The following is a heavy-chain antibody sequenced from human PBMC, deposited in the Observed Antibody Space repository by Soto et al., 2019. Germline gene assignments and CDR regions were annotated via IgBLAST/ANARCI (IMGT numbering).Heavy chain of an antibody. CDR3: AKSNRGAPHLSTGTTLVWFAP. Sequence: PGGSLRLSCAASGFTFCSYSMSWVRQAPGKGLEWVSAISGSGGSTYYADSVEGRFTISRDNSKNTLYLQMNSLRAEDTAVYYCAKSNRGAPHLSTGTTLVWFAPWGQGTLVTVSS. D-gene: IGHD1-1*01. CDR2: ISGSGGST. V-gene: IGHV3-23*01. CDR1: GFTFCSYS. J-gene: IGHJ5*02.